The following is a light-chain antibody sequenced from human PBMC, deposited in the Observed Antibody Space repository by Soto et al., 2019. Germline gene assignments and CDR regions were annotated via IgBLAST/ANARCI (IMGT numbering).Light chain of an antibody. V-gene: IGLV2-14*03. J-gene: IGLJ1*01. CDR1: GSDIGGYNY. Sequence: QSALTQPASVSGSPGQSITIYCIGTGSDIGGYNYVSWYQQHPGKAPTLMIYDVWARPLGVSHRFSGSKSGNTASLTISGLQGDDEADYYCASWDDSLNGLLFGTGTKVTVL. CDR3: ASWDDSLNGLL. CDR2: DVW.